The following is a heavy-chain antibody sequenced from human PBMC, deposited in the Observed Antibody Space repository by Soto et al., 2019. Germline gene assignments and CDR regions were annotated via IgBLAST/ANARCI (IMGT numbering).Heavy chain of an antibody. V-gene: IGHV5-51*01. CDR3: ARLQAAMPAAAGMDV. CDR2: IYPGDSDT. D-gene: IGHD2-2*01. J-gene: IGHJ6*02. CDR1: GYIFTNSW. Sequence: GESLKISCRGSGYIFTNSWIGWVRQMPGKGLEWMGIIYPGDSDTRYSPSFQGQVTISADKSITTAYLQWSSLTASDTAMYYCARLQAAMPAAAGMDVWGQGTAVTVSS.